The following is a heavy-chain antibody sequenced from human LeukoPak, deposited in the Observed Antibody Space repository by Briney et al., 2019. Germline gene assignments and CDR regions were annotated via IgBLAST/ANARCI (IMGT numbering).Heavy chain of an antibody. CDR1: GGSFSGYY. J-gene: IGHJ6*03. CDR2: INHSGST. D-gene: IGHD3-10*01. V-gene: IGHV4-34*01. CDR3: ARGQYYGSGSYYSSYYYYYYMDV. Sequence: PSETLSLTCAVYGGSFSGYYWSWIRQPPGKGLEWIGEINHSGSTNYNPSLKSRVIISVDTSKNQFSLKLSSVTAADTAVYYCARGQYYGSGSYYSSYYYYYYMDVWGKGTTVTVSS.